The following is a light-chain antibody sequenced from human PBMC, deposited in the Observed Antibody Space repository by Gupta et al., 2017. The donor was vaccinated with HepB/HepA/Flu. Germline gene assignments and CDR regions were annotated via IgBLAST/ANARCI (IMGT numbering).Light chain of an antibody. J-gene: IGLJ1*01. CDR2: VEGSGTY. CDR3: ETCDSNTV. Sequence: QPVLTPSSSASASLASSVKLTFTLSSGTSTYIIACNQQQPGKAPRYLMKVEGSGTYNKGSGGPDRFSGSSSGAARYLTISKIQSEDEDDYHCETCDSNTVFGTGTKVTVL. V-gene: IGLV4-60*03. CDR1: SGTSTYI.